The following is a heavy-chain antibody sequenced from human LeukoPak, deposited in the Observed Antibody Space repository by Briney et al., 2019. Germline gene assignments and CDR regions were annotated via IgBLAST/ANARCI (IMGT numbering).Heavy chain of an antibody. CDR1: GYTFTSYD. J-gene: IGHJ6*02. V-gene: IGHV1-8*01. CDR3: ARGGDLGFGELFRRFYYYYYGMVV. Sequence: ASVRVSCKASGYTFTSYDINWVRQATGQGLEWMGWMNPNSGNTGYAQKFQGRVTMTRNTSISTAYMELSSLRSEDTAVYYCARGGDLGFGELFRRFYYYYYGMVVWGQGTTVTVSS. CDR2: MNPNSGNT. D-gene: IGHD3-10*01.